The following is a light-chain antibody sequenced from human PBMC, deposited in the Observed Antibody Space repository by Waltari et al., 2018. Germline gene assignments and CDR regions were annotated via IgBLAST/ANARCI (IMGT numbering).Light chain of an antibody. CDR1: SNNVGSYYL. J-gene: IGLJ3*02. Sequence: QSALTQPASVSGSPGQSTTISCTGTSNNVGSYYLVSWYQFRPGEVPKLLIYEVIKRPSGVSDRFSGSKSDNTASLTISRLQAEDEAAYYCCSYAGSAPRLVFGGGTNLTVL. CDR3: CSYAGSAPRLV. CDR2: EVI. V-gene: IGLV2-23*02.